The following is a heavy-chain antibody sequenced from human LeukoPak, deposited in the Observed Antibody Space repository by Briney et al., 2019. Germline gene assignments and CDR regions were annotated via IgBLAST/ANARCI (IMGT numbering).Heavy chain of an antibody. CDR2: ISYDGSNK. J-gene: IGHJ6*03. Sequence: PGRSLRLSCAASGFTFSNSGMHGVRQAPGPGLERVAVISYDGSNKNYADSVKGRFTISRDNSNNTLYLQMNSLRAEDTAVYYCAIGYCTNGVCYPYYYYYMDVWGKGTTVTVSS. CDR1: GFTFSNSG. D-gene: IGHD2-8*01. V-gene: IGHV3-30*03. CDR3: AIGYCTNGVCYPYYYYYMDV.